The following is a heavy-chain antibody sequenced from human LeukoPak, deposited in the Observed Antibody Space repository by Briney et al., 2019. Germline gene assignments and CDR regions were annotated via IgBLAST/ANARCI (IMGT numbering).Heavy chain of an antibody. V-gene: IGHV3-74*01. CDR2: INSVGSWT. Sequence: GGSLRLSCAASGNYWMHWVRQAPGKGLVWVSHINSVGSWTSYADSVKGRFTISKDNAKNTVYLQMNSLRAEDTAVYYCVSFYETYWGRGTLVTVSS. J-gene: IGHJ4*02. CDR3: VSFYETY. D-gene: IGHD2/OR15-2a*01. CDR1: GNYW.